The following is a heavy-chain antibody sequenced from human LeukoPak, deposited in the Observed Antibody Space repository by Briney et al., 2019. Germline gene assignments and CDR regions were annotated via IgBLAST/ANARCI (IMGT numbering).Heavy chain of an antibody. V-gene: IGHV3-30*18. CDR1: GFTFSSYG. CDR3: AKSWLTYYMDV. CDR2: ISYDGSNK. J-gene: IGHJ6*03. D-gene: IGHD6-19*01. Sequence: GGSLRLSCAASGFTFSSYGMHWVRQAPGKGLEWVAVISYDGSNKYYADSVKGRFTISRDNSKNTLYLQMNSLRAEDTAVYYCAKSWLTYYMDVWGKGTTVTVSS.